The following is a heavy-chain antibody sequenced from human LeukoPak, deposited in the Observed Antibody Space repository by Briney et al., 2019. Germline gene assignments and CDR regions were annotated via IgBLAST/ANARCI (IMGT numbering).Heavy chain of an antibody. D-gene: IGHD3-22*01. CDR3: ARNTYHYDSRGYFYFDY. CDR2: ISAYNGNT. J-gene: IGHJ4*02. V-gene: IGHV1-18*01. CDR1: GYTFASYG. Sequence: WASVKVSCTASGYTFASYGISWVRQAPGQGLEWMGWISAYNGNTNYAQRLQGRVTMTTDTSTSTAYMELRSLRADDTAVYYCARNTYHYDSRGYFYFDYWGQGTLVTVSS.